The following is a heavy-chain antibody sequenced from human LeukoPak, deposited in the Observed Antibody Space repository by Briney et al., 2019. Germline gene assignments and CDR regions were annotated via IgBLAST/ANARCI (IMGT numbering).Heavy chain of an antibody. D-gene: IGHD4-17*01. Sequence: GGSLRLSCAASGFTFDDYAMHWVRQAPGKGLEWVSGISWNSGSIGYADSVKGRFTISRDNAKDSLYLQMNSLRAEDTALYYCAKAATVTLFFDAFDIWGQGTMVTVSS. CDR2: ISWNSGSI. V-gene: IGHV3-9*01. CDR1: GFTFDDYA. J-gene: IGHJ3*02. CDR3: AKAATVTLFFDAFDI.